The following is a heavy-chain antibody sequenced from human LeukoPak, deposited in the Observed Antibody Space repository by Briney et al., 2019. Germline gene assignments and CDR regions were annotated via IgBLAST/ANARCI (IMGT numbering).Heavy chain of an antibody. D-gene: IGHD1-1*01. CDR2: IFYTGTT. CDR3: ARWNEPYDH. J-gene: IGHJ4*02. Sequence: SETLSLTCSVSGGSISPYRWSWIRQPPGKGLEWIGNIFYTGTTVYNPSLRTRVTISVDTSNNQFSLKLTSVTAADTAVYYCARWNEPYDHWGQGALVT. V-gene: IGHV4-59*01. CDR1: GGSISPYR.